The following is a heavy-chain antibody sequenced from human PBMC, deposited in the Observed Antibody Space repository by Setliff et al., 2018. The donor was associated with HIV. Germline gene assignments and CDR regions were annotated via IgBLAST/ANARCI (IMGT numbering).Heavy chain of an antibody. CDR2: IYTSGST. CDR3: ARGLSFYDPGGFDY. D-gene: IGHD3-22*01. CDR1: GGSISSYY. V-gene: IGHV4-4*09. J-gene: IGHJ4*02. Sequence: SETLSLTCTVSGGSISSYYWSWIRQPPGKGREWIGYIYTSGSTNYNPYLKSRVTISVDTSQNKFSLKLSSVNAADTAVYYCARGLSFYDPGGFDYWGQGTLVTVSS.